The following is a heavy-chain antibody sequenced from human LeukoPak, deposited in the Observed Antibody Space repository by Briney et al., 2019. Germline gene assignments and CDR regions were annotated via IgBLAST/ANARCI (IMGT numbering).Heavy chain of an antibody. CDR3: ARGRGSYRAEYFQH. CDR2: ISSSGSTK. J-gene: IGHJ1*01. V-gene: IGHV3-11*01. Sequence: GGSLRLSCAASGFTFSDYYMSWIRQAPGKGLEWVSYISSSGSTKYYADSVKGRFTISRDNAKNSLYLQMNSLRVEDTAVYYCARGRGSYRAEYFQHWGQGTLVTVSS. CDR1: GFTFSDYY. D-gene: IGHD1-26*01.